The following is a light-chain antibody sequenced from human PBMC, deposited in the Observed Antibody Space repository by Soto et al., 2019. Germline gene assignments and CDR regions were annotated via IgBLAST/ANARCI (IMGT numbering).Light chain of an antibody. CDR1: TSNIGRNT. Sequence: QSALAQPPSASGAPGQKVTISCSGSTSNIGRNTVNWYQQLPGATPKLLIYSTRDRASGGPDRFSGSKSGTSASLEISAVQSRAEAHSYRAAWDDTPNGHYIFETATKVTVL. CDR3: AAWDDTPNGHYI. V-gene: IGLV1-44*01. CDR2: STR. J-gene: IGLJ1*01.